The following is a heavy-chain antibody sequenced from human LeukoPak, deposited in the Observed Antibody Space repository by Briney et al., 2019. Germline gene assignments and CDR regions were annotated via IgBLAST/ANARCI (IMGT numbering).Heavy chain of an antibody. CDR2: ISYNGRNK. CDR3: ARGNAFHRDYEDSFEY. Sequence: GGSLRLSCAASGFTFSSYVMHWVRQAPGKGLEWVAVISYNGRNKFYADSVKGRFTISRDNSKNTLYLQMNSLRAEDTAVYYCARGNAFHRDYEDSFEYWGQGTLVTVSS. CDR1: GFTFSSYV. J-gene: IGHJ4*02. V-gene: IGHV3-30*04. D-gene: IGHD4-17*01.